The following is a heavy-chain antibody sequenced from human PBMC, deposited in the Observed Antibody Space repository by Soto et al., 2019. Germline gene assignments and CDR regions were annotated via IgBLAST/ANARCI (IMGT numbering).Heavy chain of an antibody. Sequence: QVQLVQSGAEVKKPGASVMLSYKASGYTFTSYYMHWVRQAPGQGLEWMGIINPDGGSTRYAQKFQGRVTMTRDTSTRTFHMELSSLRSEDTAMYYCAKAPRGGVIITTYSAHIDYWGQGTLVTVSS. V-gene: IGHV1-46*01. J-gene: IGHJ4*02. CDR3: AKAPRGGVIITTYSAHIDY. D-gene: IGHD3-3*01. CDR2: INPDGGST. CDR1: GYTFTSYY.